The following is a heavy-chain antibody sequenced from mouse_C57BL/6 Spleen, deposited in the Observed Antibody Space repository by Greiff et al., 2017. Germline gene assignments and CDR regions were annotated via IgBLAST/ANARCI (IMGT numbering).Heavy chain of an antibody. J-gene: IGHJ3*01. V-gene: IGHV1-54*01. CDR3: ARSRGYGYDEAY. Sequence: QVQLQQSGAELVRPGTSVKVSCKASGYAFTNYLIEWVKQRPGQGLEWIGVINPGSGGTNYNEKFKGKATLTADKSSSTVYMQLSRLTSEDSAVYFCARSRGYGYDEAYWGQGTLVTVSA. CDR1: GYAFTNYL. CDR2: INPGSGGT. D-gene: IGHD2-2*01.